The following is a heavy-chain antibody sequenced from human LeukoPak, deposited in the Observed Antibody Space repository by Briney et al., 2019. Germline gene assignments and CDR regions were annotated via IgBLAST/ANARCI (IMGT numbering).Heavy chain of an antibody. CDR3: ASLRGYSYGLSDY. CDR2: ISSSSSYI. V-gene: IGHV3-21*01. J-gene: IGHJ4*02. D-gene: IGHD5-18*01. CDR1: GFTFSSYS. Sequence: GGSLRLSCAASGFTFSSYSMNWVRQAPGKGLEWVSSISSSSSYIYYAASVKGRFTISRDNAKNSLYLQMNSLRAEDTAVYYCASLRGYSYGLSDYWGQGTLVTLSS.